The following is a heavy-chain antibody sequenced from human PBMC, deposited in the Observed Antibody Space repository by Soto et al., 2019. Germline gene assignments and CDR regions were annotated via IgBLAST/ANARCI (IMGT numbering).Heavy chain of an antibody. J-gene: IGHJ3*02. CDR1: GFTFSSYS. CDR3: ARDWTYDAFDI. CDR2: VSSSSSYI. Sequence: GGSRRLSCAASGFTFSSYSMNWVRQAPGKGLEWVSSVSSSSSYIYYADSVKGRFTISRDNAKNSLYLQMNSLRAEDTAVYYCARDWTYDAFDIWGQGTMVTVSS. D-gene: IGHD1-1*01. V-gene: IGHV3-21*01.